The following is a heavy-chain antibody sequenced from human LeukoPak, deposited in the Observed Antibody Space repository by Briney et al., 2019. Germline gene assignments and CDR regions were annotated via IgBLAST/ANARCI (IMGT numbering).Heavy chain of an antibody. J-gene: IGHJ5*02. V-gene: IGHV3-73*01. CDR1: GFTFSDAA. CDR2: MDKETNLYAT. CDR3: TRDSGTYNWFAP. D-gene: IGHD1-26*01. Sequence: PGGPLRLSCVASGFTFSDAALHWVRQSSRKRLDLIGHMDKETNLYATALAASVKGRFNVSRDDSKNTAYLHMNSLKTEDTALYYCTRDSGTYNWFAPWGQGTLVTVSS.